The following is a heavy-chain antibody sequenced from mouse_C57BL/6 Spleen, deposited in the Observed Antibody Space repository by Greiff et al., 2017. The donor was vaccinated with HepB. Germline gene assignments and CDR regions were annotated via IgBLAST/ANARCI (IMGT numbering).Heavy chain of an antibody. CDR2: ISDGGSYT. J-gene: IGHJ3*01. Sequence: EVKLVESGGGLVKPGGSLKLSCAASGFTFSSYAMSWVRQTPEKRLEWVATISDGGSYTYYPDNVKGRFTISRDNAKNNLYLQMSHLKSEDTAMYYCASLCDGYFSWFAYWGQGTLVTVSA. CDR3: ASLCDGYFSWFAY. CDR1: GFTFSSYA. D-gene: IGHD2-3*01. V-gene: IGHV5-4*03.